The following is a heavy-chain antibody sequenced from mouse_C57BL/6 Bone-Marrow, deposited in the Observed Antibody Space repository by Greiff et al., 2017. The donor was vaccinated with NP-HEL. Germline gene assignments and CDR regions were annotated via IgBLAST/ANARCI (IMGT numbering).Heavy chain of an antibody. Sequence: EVQRVESGGGLVQPGGSLSLSCAASGFTFTDYYMSWVRQPPGKALEWLGFIRNKANGYTTEYSASVKGRFTISRDNSQSILYLQMNALRAEDSATYYCARYMGAFAYWGQGTLVTVSA. CDR3: ARYMGAFAY. CDR1: GFTFTDYY. J-gene: IGHJ3*01. CDR2: IRNKANGYTT. V-gene: IGHV7-3*01.